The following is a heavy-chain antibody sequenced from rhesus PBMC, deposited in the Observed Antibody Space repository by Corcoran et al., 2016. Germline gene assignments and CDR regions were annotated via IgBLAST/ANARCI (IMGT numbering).Heavy chain of an antibody. CDR1: GGSISGYYL. J-gene: IGHJ6*01. Sequence: QVQLQESGPGVVKPSETLSLTCAVSGGSISGYYLWSWIRQPPGKGLEWIGYIYCGSGSTSHNPYLKSRVIISIDTSKNQFSLKLSSVTAADTAVYYCARGGSSSYNGLDSWGQGVVVTVSS. V-gene: IGHV4S7*01. CDR3: ARGGSSSYNGLDS. D-gene: IGHD6-43*01. CDR2: IYCGSGST.